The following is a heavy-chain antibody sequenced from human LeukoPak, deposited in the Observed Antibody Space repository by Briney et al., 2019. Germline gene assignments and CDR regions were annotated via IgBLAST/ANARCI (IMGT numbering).Heavy chain of an antibody. J-gene: IGHJ4*02. CDR2: ISWNSGSI. CDR1: GFTFDDYA. CDR3: AKGGYYDSSGHDY. V-gene: IGHV3-9*01. Sequence: GGSLRLSCAASGFTFDDYAMHWVRQAPGKGLEWVSGISWNSGSIGYVDSVKGRFTISRDNAKNSLYLQMNSLRAEDTALYYCAKGGYYDSSGHDYWGQGTLVTVSS. D-gene: IGHD3-22*01.